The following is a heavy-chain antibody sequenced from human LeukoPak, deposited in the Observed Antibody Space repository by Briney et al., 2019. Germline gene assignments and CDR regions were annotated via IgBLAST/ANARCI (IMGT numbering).Heavy chain of an antibody. CDR1: GYSISSSSYY. V-gene: IGHV4-39*07. CDR3: ARDDRFRYFDY. CDR2: IYYSGST. Sequence: SETLSLTCTVSGYSISSSSYYWGWIRQPPGKGLEWIGSIYYSGSTYYNPSLKSRVTISVDTSKNQFSLKLSSVTAADTAVYYCARDDRFRYFDYWGQGTLVTVSS. D-gene: IGHD1-14*01. J-gene: IGHJ4*02.